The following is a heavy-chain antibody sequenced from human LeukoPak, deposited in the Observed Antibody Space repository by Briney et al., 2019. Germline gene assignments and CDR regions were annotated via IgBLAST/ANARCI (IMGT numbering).Heavy chain of an antibody. J-gene: IGHJ4*02. V-gene: IGHV4-31*03. CDR2: IYYSGNS. CDR1: GGSIRSAGYS. Sequence: SETLSLTCSVSGGSIRSAGYSWYWIRQFPGRGLEWIGYIYYSGNSAYNPSLKSRVTISLDTSENQFSLNLTSVTAADTAVYFCARDGATGVLDHWGQGTLVTVSS. D-gene: IGHD1-1*01. CDR3: ARDGATGVLDH.